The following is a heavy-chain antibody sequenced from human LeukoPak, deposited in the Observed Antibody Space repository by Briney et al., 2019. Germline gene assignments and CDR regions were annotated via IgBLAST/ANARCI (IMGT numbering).Heavy chain of an antibody. CDR2: ISGSGVST. CDR1: GFTFSSYV. Sequence: PGGSLRLSCAASGFTFSSYVMSWDRQAPGKGLEWVSTISGSGVSTYYADSVKGRFTISRDNSKNTLYLQMNSLRAEDTAVYYCAKGGRDGYNTFAWGQGTLVTVSS. J-gene: IGHJ5*02. V-gene: IGHV3-23*01. CDR3: AKGGRDGYNTFA. D-gene: IGHD5-24*01.